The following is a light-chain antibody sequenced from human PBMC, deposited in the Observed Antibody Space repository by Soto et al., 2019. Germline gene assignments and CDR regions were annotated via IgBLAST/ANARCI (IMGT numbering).Light chain of an antibody. V-gene: IGLV1-44*01. CDR2: SNN. CDR1: SSNIGSNT. J-gene: IGLJ2*01. Sequence: QSVLTQPPSASGTPGQRVTISCSGSSSNIGSNTVNWYQQLPGTAPKLLIYSNNQRPSGVPDRFSGSKSGTSASLAISGLQSEDEDDYYCAAWDDSLNGVVFCGGTKVTVL. CDR3: AAWDDSLNGVV.